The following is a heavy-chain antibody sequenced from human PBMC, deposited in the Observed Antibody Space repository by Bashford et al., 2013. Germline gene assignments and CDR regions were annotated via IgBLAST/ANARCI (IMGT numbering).Heavy chain of an antibody. D-gene: IGHD4/OR15-4a*01. Sequence: GGSLRLSCEGSGFSVSSYEMNWVRQAPGRGLEWVAYISMTSSYIYYAGSAQGRVTISRDNAKNSLYLQMNSLRAEDTALYYCARDGTMVGAYFDYWGQGTLVTVSS. CDR1: GFSVSSYE. V-gene: IGHV3-48*03. CDR3: ARDGTMVGAYFDY. J-gene: IGHJ4*02. CDR2: ISMTSSYI.